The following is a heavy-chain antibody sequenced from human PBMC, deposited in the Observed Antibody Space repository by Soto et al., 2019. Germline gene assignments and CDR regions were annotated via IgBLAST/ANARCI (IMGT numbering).Heavy chain of an antibody. Sequence: PSETLSLTCAVSGGSISSGGYSWSWIRQPPGKGLEGIGYIYHSGSTYYNPSLKSRVTISVDRSKNQFYLKLSSVTAADTAVYYCARGGCCSSTRCSGKNWFDPWGQGTLVTVSS. CDR2: IYHSGST. CDR3: ARGGCCSSTRCSGKNWFDP. V-gene: IGHV4-30-2*01. J-gene: IGHJ5*02. D-gene: IGHD2-2*01. CDR1: GGSISSGGYS.